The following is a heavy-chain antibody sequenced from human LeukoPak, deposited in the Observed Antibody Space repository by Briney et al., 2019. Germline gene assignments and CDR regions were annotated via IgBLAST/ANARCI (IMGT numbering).Heavy chain of an antibody. V-gene: IGHV4-31*03. CDR3: AGHHPRNTVDF. Sequence: SETLSLTCTVSGGSISSGGYYWSWIRQHPGKGLEWIGYIYYSGSTYYNPSLKSRVTISLDTSKNQFSLKLSSVTAADTAVYYYAGHHPRNTVDFWGQGTLVTVSS. CDR2: IYYSGST. J-gene: IGHJ4*02. CDR1: GGSISSGGYY. D-gene: IGHD2/OR15-2a*01.